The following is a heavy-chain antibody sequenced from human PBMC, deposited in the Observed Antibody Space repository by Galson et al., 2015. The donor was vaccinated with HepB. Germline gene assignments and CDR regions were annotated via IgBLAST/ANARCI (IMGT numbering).Heavy chain of an antibody. CDR2: IWYDGSNK. CDR3: ARGRGYSYGKYYFDY. D-gene: IGHD5-18*01. Sequence: SLRLSCAASGFTFSSYGMHWVRQAPGKGLEWVAVIWYDGSNKYYADSVKGRFTISRDNSKNTLYLQMNSLRAEDTAVYYCARGRGYSYGKYYFDYWGQGTLVTVSS. V-gene: IGHV3-33*08. CDR1: GFTFSSYG. J-gene: IGHJ4*02.